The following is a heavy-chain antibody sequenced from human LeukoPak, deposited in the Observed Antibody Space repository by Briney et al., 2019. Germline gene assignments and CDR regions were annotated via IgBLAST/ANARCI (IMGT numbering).Heavy chain of an antibody. CDR1: GGIFSSYT. V-gene: IGHV1-69*02. CDR3: ARAVIAAAGNDFDY. CDR2: IIPILGMA. Sequence: ASVKVSCKASGGIFSSYTISWVRQAPGQGLEGMGRIIPILGMANYAQKFQGRVTITADKSTSTAYMELSSLRSEDTAVYYCARAVIAAAGNDFDYWGQGTLVTVSS. J-gene: IGHJ4*02. D-gene: IGHD6-13*01.